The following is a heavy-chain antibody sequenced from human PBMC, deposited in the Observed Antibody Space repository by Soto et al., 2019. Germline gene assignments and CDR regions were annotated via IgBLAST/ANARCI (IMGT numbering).Heavy chain of an antibody. V-gene: IGHV4-39*01. CDR3: AVRITIFGVVTSDY. CDR2: IYYSGST. D-gene: IGHD3-3*01. J-gene: IGHJ4*02. CDR1: GGSISSSSYY. Sequence: SETLSLTCTVSGGSISSSSYYWGWIRQPPGKGLEWIGSIYYSGSTYYNPSLKSRVTISVDTSKNQFSLKLSSVTAADTAVYYCAVRITIFGVVTSDYWGQGTLVTVSS.